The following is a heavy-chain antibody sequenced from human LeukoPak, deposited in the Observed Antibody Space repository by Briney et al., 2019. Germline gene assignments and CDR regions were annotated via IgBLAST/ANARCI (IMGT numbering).Heavy chain of an antibody. J-gene: IGHJ4*02. Sequence: PSETLSLTGTVSGGSISSYYWSWIRQPPGKGLEWIGYIYYSGSTNYNPSLKSRVTISVDTSKNQFSLKLSSVTAADTAVYYCARAYCSGGSCYRAFDYWGQGTLVTVSS. CDR3: ARAYCSGGSCYRAFDY. CDR2: IYYSGST. V-gene: IGHV4-59*01. D-gene: IGHD2-15*01. CDR1: GGSISSYY.